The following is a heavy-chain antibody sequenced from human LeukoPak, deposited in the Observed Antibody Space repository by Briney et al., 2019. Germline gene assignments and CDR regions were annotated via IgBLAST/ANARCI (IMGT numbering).Heavy chain of an antibody. CDR2: INPSGGST. V-gene: IGHV1-46*01. D-gene: IGHD6-19*01. Sequence: ASVKVSCKASGYTFTGYYMHWVRQAPGQGLEWMGIINPSGGSTSYAQKFQGRVTMTRDMSTSTVYMELSSLRSEDTAVYFCARTQEAGYSSGRYDSYYYYYMDVWGKGTTVTISS. J-gene: IGHJ6*03. CDR3: ARTQEAGYSSGRYDSYYYYYMDV. CDR1: GYTFTGYY.